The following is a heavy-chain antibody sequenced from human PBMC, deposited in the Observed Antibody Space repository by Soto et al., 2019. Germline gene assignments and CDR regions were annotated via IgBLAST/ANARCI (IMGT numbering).Heavy chain of an antibody. CDR3: VRDSHGDY. J-gene: IGHJ4*02. CDR2: IDHDGPT. Sequence: EVQLVESGGGLVQPGGSLRLSCAGSGFTFSNYWMHWVRQAPGKGLEWVSRIDHDGPTDYADSVRGRFTISRDNAENTLYLQMNSLSPEDTAVYYCVRDSHGDYWGAGTLVTVSS. V-gene: IGHV3-74*01. CDR1: GFTFSNYW.